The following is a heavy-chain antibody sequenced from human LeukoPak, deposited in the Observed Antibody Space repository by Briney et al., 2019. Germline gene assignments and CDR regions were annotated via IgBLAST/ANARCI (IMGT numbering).Heavy chain of an antibody. D-gene: IGHD6-13*01. V-gene: IGHV3-23*01. CDR2: ISGSGDST. Sequence: PGGSLRLSCAASGITFSIYVMTWVRQAPGKGLEWVSAISGSGDSTYYGDSVKGRFTISRDNSKNTLYLQMNSLRAEDTAIYYCAKTRPLDSSSWSHGDYWGQGTLVTVSS. J-gene: IGHJ4*02. CDR1: GITFSIYV. CDR3: AKTRPLDSSSWSHGDY.